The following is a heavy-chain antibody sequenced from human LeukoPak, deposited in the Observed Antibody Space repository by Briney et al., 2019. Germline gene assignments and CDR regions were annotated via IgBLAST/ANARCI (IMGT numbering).Heavy chain of an antibody. CDR1: GFTFSNYW. D-gene: IGHD3-16*01. CDR3: ARDYAVGESFDI. CDR2: ITSDGSST. V-gene: IGHV3-74*01. Sequence: GECLRHSCAASGFTFSNYWMHWVRQAPGEGLVWVARITSDGSSTSHADAVKGRFTISRDNAKNTLYLQMNSLRVEDTAVYYCARDYAVGESFDIWGQGTLVTVSS. J-gene: IGHJ3*02.